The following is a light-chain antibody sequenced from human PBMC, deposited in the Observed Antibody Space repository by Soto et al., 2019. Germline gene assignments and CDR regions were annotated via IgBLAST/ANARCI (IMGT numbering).Light chain of an antibody. CDR3: QQSYSTSYT. CDR1: QSSSSY. CDR2: AAS. J-gene: IGKJ2*01. Sequence: DIPMTQYPSSLSASVGDRVTITCRASQSSSSYLNWYQQKPGTAPKLMIYAASSLQSGDPSRFSGSGSGTEFTLTISSLQPEDFATYYCQQSYSTSYTVRQGTELEIK. V-gene: IGKV1-39*01.